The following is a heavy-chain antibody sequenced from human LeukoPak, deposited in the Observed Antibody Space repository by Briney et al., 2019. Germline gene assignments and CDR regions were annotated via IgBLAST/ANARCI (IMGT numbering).Heavy chain of an antibody. CDR1: GYTFTSHY. J-gene: IGHJ4*02. D-gene: IGHD6-6*01. V-gene: IGHV1-46*01. Sequence: GASMKVSCKASGYTFTSHYMHWVRQAAGQGLEWMGIINPSGGSTSYAQKFQGRVTVTRDTSTTTVYMEMSSLRSEDTAVYYCARGFAARPLDYWGLGTLVTVSS. CDR3: ARGFAARPLDY. CDR2: INPSGGST.